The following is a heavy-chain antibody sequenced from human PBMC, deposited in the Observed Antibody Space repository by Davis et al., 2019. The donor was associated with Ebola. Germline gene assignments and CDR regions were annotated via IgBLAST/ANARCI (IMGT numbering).Heavy chain of an antibody. CDR3: ARGGYSYGYVSVYYGMDV. J-gene: IGHJ6*04. CDR2: IYYSGIT. Sequence: SETLSLTCTVSGGSIISSSSYWGWIRQPPRKGLEWIGSIYYSGITYYNPSLKSRVTISVDTSKNQFSLKLSSVTAADTAVYYCARGGYSYGYVSVYYGMDVWGKGTTVTVSS. CDR1: GGSIISSSSY. V-gene: IGHV4-39*07. D-gene: IGHD5-18*01.